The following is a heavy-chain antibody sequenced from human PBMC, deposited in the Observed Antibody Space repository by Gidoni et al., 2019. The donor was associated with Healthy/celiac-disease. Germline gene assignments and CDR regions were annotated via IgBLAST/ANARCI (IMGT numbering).Heavy chain of an antibody. J-gene: IGHJ3*02. CDR2: IYYSGGT. CDR1: GGSISSSSYY. D-gene: IGHD6-13*01. CDR3: ASPRLSADGAFDI. Sequence: QLQLKASAPGMVKPSETLSPTCTVSGGSISSSSYYWGWLSQPPGKGLEWIGSIYYSGGTYYNPSLKSRVTISVDTSKNQFSLKLSSVTAADTAVYYCASPRLSADGAFDIWGQGTMVTVSS. V-gene: IGHV4-39*01.